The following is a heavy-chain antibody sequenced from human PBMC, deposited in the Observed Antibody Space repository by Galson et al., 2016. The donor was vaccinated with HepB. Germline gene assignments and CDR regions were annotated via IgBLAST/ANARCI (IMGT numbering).Heavy chain of an antibody. Sequence: PALVKPTQTLTLTCNFSGFSLETSGEAVAWIRQPPGKALEWLAVVFWNDDKFYVPSLKSRLTLTKDTSKDQVVLTMTNMDPVDTGTYYCAQLAYHSGSGAEYLLGQRGQGTPVHGSS. D-gene: IGHD3-10*01. CDR1: GFSLETSGEA. V-gene: IGHV2-5*01. CDR3: AQLAYHSGSGAEYLLGQ. J-gene: IGHJ6*01. CDR2: VFWNDDK.